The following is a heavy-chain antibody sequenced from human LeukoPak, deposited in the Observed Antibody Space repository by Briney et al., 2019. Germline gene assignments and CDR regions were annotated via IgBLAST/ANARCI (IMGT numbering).Heavy chain of an antibody. V-gene: IGHV4-59*08. CDR1: GASISGWY. Sequence: PSETLSLTCTVSGASISGWYWSWIRQPPGKGLEWIGYVYGSGYTNYNPSLKSRVTMSIDTSKNQFSLKLSSVTAADTAVYYCAGVISTPDAFDIWGQGTMVTVSS. CDR3: AGVISTPDAFDI. CDR2: VYGSGYT. D-gene: IGHD3-16*02. J-gene: IGHJ3*02.